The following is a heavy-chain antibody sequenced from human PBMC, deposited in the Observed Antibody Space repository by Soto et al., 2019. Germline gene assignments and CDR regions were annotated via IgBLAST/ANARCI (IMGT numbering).Heavy chain of an antibody. CDR2: IYWDDDR. CDR3: AQQKQTGYRLFDT. CDR1: GFSLSADGVA. J-gene: IGHJ4*02. D-gene: IGHD5-18*01. V-gene: IGHV2-5*02. Sequence: QITLKESGPTVVKPTQTVTLTCAVSGFSLSADGVAVGWIRQSPGQALEWLALIYWDDDRRYSPSLAARLTINKDPSRHQVVRTMTNVHTVEPGTSFCAQQKQTGYRLFDTWGRGTLVTVSS.